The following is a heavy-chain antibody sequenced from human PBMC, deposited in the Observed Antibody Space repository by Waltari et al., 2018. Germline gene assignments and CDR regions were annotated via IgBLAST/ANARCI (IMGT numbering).Heavy chain of an antibody. J-gene: IGHJ4*02. CDR1: GFTFSSYG. Sequence: QVQLVESGGGVVQPGGSLRLSCAASGFTFSSYGMHWVRQAPGKGLEWVAFIRYDGSNKYYADSVKGRFTISRDNSKNTLYLQMNSLRAEDTAVYYCAKDRYSGSYLDYWGQGTLVTVSS. CDR2: IRYDGSNK. CDR3: AKDRYSGSYLDY. D-gene: IGHD1-26*01. V-gene: IGHV3-30*02.